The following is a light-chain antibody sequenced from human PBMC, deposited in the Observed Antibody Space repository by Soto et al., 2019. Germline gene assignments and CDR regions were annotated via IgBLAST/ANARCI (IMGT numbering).Light chain of an antibody. J-gene: IGKJ4*01. CDR3: QQRYNWLT. CDR1: QTVSTY. Sequence: IVLTQSPATLSLSPGERATLSCRARQTVSTYLSWYQHKPGQAPRLLIYGASNRATGIPARFSGSGSGTDFTLTISSLEPEDSAFYYCQQRYNWLTFGGGTKVEIK. CDR2: GAS. V-gene: IGKV3-11*01.